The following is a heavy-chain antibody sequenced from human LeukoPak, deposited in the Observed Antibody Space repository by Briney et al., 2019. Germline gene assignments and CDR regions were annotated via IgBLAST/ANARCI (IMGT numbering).Heavy chain of an antibody. D-gene: IGHD5-24*01. CDR2: FDLEDGET. CDR3: AAGEVGQLFDY. J-gene: IGHJ4*02. V-gene: IGHV1-24*01. Sequence: ASVKVSCKVSGYTLSELSMHWVRQAPGKGLEWMGGFDLEDGETIYVQKFQGRVTTTEDTSTDTAYMELSSLRSDDTAVYFCAAGEVGQLFDYWGQGTLVTVSS. CDR1: GYTLSELS.